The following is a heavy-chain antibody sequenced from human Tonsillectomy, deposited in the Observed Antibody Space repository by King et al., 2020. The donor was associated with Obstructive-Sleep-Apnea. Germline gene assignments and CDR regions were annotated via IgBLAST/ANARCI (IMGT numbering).Heavy chain of an antibody. D-gene: IGHD6-19*01. CDR1: GGSISSYY. J-gene: IGHJ6*02. Sequence: QLQESGPGLVKPSETLCLTCTVSGGSISSYYWSWIRQPPGKGLEWIGYIYYSGSTNYNPSLKSRVTISVDTSKNQFSLKLSSVTAADTAVYYCAGSGIAVAGFYYGMDVWGQGTTVTVSS. CDR3: AGSGIAVAGFYYGMDV. V-gene: IGHV4-59*01. CDR2: IYYSGST.